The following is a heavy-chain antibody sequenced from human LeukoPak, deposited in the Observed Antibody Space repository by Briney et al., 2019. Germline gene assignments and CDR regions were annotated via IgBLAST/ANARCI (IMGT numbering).Heavy chain of an antibody. D-gene: IGHD1-26*01. Sequence: SETLSLTCAVYGGSFTIYSWTWIRQSPGKGLEWIGEINHSGNTNYNPSLKSRVTISVDTSKNQFSLKLGSVTAADTAVYYCARDRAISGSYYDYWGQGTLVTVSS. V-gene: IGHV4-34*01. CDR3: ARDRAISGSYYDY. CDR2: INHSGNT. J-gene: IGHJ4*02. CDR1: GGSFTIYS.